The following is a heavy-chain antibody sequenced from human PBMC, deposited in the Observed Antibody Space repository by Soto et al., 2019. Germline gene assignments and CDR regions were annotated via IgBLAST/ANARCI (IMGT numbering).Heavy chain of an antibody. Sequence: LTCTVSGYSIISFYWNWIRQPPGKGLEWIGYIYYSGTTNYNPSLKSRVTMSVDTSKNQFSLKLSSVTAADTAVYYCARRSGIAVTGICWFDPCGQGSLVTFSS. CDR2: IYYSGTT. J-gene: IGHJ5*02. V-gene: IGHV4-59*01. CDR1: GYSIISFY. D-gene: IGHD6-19*01. CDR3: ARRSGIAVTGICWFDP.